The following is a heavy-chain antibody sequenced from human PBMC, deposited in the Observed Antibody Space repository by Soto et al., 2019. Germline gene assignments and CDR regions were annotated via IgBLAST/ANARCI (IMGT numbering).Heavy chain of an antibody. CDR3: ARGISSSWYDDAFDI. Sequence: PGGSLRLSCAVSGFTVSSNYMSWVRQAPGKGLEWVSVIYSGGSTYYADSVKGRFTISRHNSKNTLYLQMNSLRAEDTAVYYCARGISSSWYDDAFDIWGQGTMVTVSS. CDR1: GFTVSSNY. D-gene: IGHD6-13*01. V-gene: IGHV3-53*04. CDR2: IYSGGST. J-gene: IGHJ3*02.